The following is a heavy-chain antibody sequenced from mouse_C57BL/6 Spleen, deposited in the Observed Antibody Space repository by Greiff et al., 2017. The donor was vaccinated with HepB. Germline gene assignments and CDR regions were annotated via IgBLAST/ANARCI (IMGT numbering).Heavy chain of an antibody. J-gene: IGHJ4*01. D-gene: IGHD1-1*01. CDR2: IWTGGGT. Sequence: VKLVESGPGLVAPSQSLSITCTVSGFSLTSYAISWVRQPPGKGLEWLGVIWTGGGTNYNTALKSRLSISKDNSKSQVFLKMNSLQTDDTARYYCARVLITTVVAPYYYAMDYWCQGTSVTVSS. CDR1: GFSLTSYA. CDR3: ARVLITTVVAPYYYAMDY. V-gene: IGHV2-9-1*01.